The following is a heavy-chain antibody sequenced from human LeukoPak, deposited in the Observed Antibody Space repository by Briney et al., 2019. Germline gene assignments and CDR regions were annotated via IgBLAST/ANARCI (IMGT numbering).Heavy chain of an antibody. CDR1: GYSFTTFW. Sequence: GESLKISCKATGYSFTTFWIAWVRQLPGKGLEWMGMIYPGDSETRYSPSFQGQVTISADKSISTASLKWSSLKASDTAMYYCARHSATVAPPGYDSWGQGTLVIVSS. CDR2: IYPGDSET. CDR3: ARHSATVAPPGYDS. J-gene: IGHJ4*02. V-gene: IGHV5-51*01. D-gene: IGHD4-23*01.